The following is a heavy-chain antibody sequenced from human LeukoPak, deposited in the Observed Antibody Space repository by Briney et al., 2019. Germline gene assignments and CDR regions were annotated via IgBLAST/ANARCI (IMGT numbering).Heavy chain of an antibody. J-gene: IGHJ6*02. CDR2: IWYDGSNK. CDR3: ARDLGSSSWYAPYYYYYGMDV. V-gene: IGHV3-33*01. D-gene: IGHD6-13*01. Sequence: GGSLRLSCAASGFTFSSYGMHWVRQAPGKGLEWVAVIWYDGSNKYYADSVKGRFTISRDNSKNTPYLQMNSLRAEDTAVYYCARDLGSSSWYAPYYYYYGMDVWGQGTTVTVSS. CDR1: GFTFSSYG.